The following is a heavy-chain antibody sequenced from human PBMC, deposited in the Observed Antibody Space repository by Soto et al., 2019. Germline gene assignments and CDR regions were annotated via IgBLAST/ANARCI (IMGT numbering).Heavy chain of an antibody. CDR3: ARSDGRY. J-gene: IGHJ4*02. CDR1: GGSINKYK. CDR2: VSYSGNT. Sequence: SETLSLTCTVSGGSINKYKWSWIRQPPGKEPEWIGHVSYSGNTNYNPSLKSRVTISVDTSKNQFSLKLSSVTAADTAVYYCARSDGRYWGQGTLVTVS. V-gene: IGHV4-59*01.